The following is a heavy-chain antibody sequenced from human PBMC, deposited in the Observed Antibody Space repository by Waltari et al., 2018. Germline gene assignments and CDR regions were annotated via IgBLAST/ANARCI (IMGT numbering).Heavy chain of an antibody. CDR2: ISDDETSI. V-gene: IGHV3-74*01. J-gene: IGHJ6*02. CDR3: ARLAPRTYRSPVPGRHYYYGMDV. Sequence: EEQLLESGGGLVQPGDSLRLSCAGSGFRFSHYWMNWVGRAPGKGMVWVARISDDETSISYADSVKGRFTISRDNAKNTVYLQMKRLRVEDTAVYYCARLAPRTYRSPVPGRHYYYGMDVWGQGTTVTVSS. CDR1: GFRFSHYW. D-gene: IGHD3-10*01.